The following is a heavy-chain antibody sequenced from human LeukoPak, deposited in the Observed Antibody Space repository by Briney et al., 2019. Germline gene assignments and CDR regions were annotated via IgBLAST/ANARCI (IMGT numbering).Heavy chain of an antibody. CDR1: GYTFTSYA. Sequence: ASVKVSCKASGYTFTSYAMNWVRQAPGQGLEWMGWINTNTGNPTYAQGFTGRFVFSLDTSVSTAYLQISSLKAEDTAVYYCVRGPGITIFGVVISVGYYYYGMDVWGQGTTVTVSS. CDR2: INTNTGNP. V-gene: IGHV7-4-1*02. CDR3: VRGPGITIFGVVISVGYYYYGMDV. D-gene: IGHD3-3*01. J-gene: IGHJ6*02.